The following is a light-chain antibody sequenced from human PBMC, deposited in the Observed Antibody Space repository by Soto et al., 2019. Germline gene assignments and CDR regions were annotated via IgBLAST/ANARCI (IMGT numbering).Light chain of an antibody. CDR3: QQYNRWPLT. CDR1: QSVGSSY. CDR2: DAS. Sequence: EIVLTQSPGTLSLSPGERATLSCRASQSVGSSYLAWYLQKPGQTPRLLIYDASTRATGISGSFSGSGSGTEFTLTISSLQSEDFAVYYCQQYNRWPLTFGGGTKVDI. V-gene: IGKV3-15*01. J-gene: IGKJ4*01.